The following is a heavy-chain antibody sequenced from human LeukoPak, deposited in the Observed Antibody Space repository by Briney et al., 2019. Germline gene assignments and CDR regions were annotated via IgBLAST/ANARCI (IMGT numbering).Heavy chain of an antibody. D-gene: IGHD1-26*01. CDR1: GFTFSSYA. J-gene: IGHJ3*02. CDR2: ISGSGVNT. V-gene: IGHV3-23*01. Sequence: GGSLRLSCAASGFTFSSYAMNWVRQAPGKGLEWVSVISGSGVNTYYADSVTGRFTISRDNSKNTLYLQMNSLRAEDTAVYYCARGGSYLSAFDIWGQGTMVTVSS. CDR3: ARGGSYLSAFDI.